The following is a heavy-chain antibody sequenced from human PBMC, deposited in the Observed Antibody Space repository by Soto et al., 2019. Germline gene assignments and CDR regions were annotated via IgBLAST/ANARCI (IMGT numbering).Heavy chain of an antibody. J-gene: IGHJ4*02. CDR2: ISAGGDST. Sequence: EVQLLESGGGWVQPGGSLRLSCATSGFTFSSYPMNWVRQAPGKGLEWVSGISAGGDSTYYADSVKGRFTIFRDNSKNAVYLQVSGLTAEETAVYYCARRVWGQGTLVTVSS. CDR3: ARRV. CDR1: GFTFSSYP. V-gene: IGHV3-23*01.